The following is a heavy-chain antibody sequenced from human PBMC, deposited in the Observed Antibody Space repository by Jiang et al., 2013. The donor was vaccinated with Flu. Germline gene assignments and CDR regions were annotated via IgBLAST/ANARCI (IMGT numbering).Heavy chain of an antibody. CDR2: IIPIFGTA. CDR1: GGTFSSYA. CDR3: ASRNTPGYSSVGGHYYYYGMDV. J-gene: IGHJ6*02. D-gene: IGHD6-19*01. V-gene: IGHV1-69*01. Sequence: GAEVKKPGSSVKVSCKASGGTFSSYAISWVRQAPGQGLEWMGGIIPIFGTANYAQKFQGRVTITADESTSTAYMELSSLRSEDTAVYYCASRNTPGYSSVGGHYYYYGMDVWGQGTTVTVSS.